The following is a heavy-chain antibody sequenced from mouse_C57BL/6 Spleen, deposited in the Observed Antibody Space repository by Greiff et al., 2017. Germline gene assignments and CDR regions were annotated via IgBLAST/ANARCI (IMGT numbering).Heavy chain of an antibody. Sequence: EVQRVESGGDLVKPGGSLKLSCAASGFTFSSYGMSWVRQTPDKRLEWVATISSGGSYTYYPDSVKGRFTISRDNAKNTLYLQMSSLKSEDTAMYYCARRGLRFAYWGQGTLVTVSA. V-gene: IGHV5-6*01. CDR2: ISSGGSYT. D-gene: IGHD3-1*01. J-gene: IGHJ3*01. CDR1: GFTFSSYG. CDR3: ARRGLRFAY.